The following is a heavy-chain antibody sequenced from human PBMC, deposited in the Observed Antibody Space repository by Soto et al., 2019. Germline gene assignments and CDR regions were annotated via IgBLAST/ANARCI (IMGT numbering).Heavy chain of an antibody. CDR1: GGSFSGYY. Sequence: SETLSLTCAVYGGSFSGYYWSWIRQPPGKGLEWIGEINHSGSTNYNPSLKSRVTISVDTSKNQFSLKLSSVTAADTAVYYCARGLIAAGYWGQGTLVTVSS. J-gene: IGHJ4*02. D-gene: IGHD6-6*01. V-gene: IGHV4-34*01. CDR2: INHSGST. CDR3: ARGLIAAGY.